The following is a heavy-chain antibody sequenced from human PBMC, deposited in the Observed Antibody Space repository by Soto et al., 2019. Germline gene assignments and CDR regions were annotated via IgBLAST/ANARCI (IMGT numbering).Heavy chain of an antibody. CDR3: ARGLLLHWFDP. J-gene: IGHJ5*02. Sequence: QVQLVQSGAEVKESGASVKVSCKASGYTFTGYYIHWVRQAPGQGFEWVGEISPIFGTANYAQKFQGRVMITADESTSTAYMELSSLRSEDTAVYYCARGLLLHWFDPWGQGTLVTVSS. V-gene: IGHV1-69*01. D-gene: IGHD3-22*01. CDR2: ISPIFGTA. CDR1: GYTFTGYY.